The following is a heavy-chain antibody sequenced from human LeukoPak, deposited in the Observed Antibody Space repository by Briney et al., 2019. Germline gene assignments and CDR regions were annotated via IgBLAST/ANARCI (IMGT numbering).Heavy chain of an antibody. CDR3: ARDGGGYSYGLAEYFQH. Sequence: ASVKVSCKASGYTFTGYYMHWVRQAPGQGLEWMGWINPNSGGTNYAQKFQGRVTMTRDTSISTAYMELSRLSSDDTAVYYCARDGGGYSYGLAEYFQHWGQGTLVTVSS. D-gene: IGHD5-18*01. V-gene: IGHV1-2*02. CDR2: INPNSGGT. CDR1: GYTFTGYY. J-gene: IGHJ1*01.